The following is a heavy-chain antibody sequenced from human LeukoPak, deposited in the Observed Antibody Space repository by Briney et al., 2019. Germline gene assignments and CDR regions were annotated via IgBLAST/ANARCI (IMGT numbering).Heavy chain of an antibody. Sequence: PGGSLRLSCAASEFTFSSYEMNWVRQAPGKGLEWVSYISSSGSTIFYADSVKGRFTISRDNAKNSLYLQMNSLRAADTAVYYCARSTYSGIAVFDPWGQGTLVTVSS. J-gene: IGHJ5*02. CDR1: EFTFSSYE. CDR2: ISSSGSTI. CDR3: ARSTYSGIAVFDP. V-gene: IGHV3-48*03. D-gene: IGHD4-23*01.